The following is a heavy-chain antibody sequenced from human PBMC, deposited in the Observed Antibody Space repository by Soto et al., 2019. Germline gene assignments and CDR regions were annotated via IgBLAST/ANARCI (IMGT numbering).Heavy chain of an antibody. J-gene: IGHJ4*02. D-gene: IGHD6-13*01. CDR1: GFTFSSYA. CDR3: ARDHVAAAGNFDY. CDR2: ISYDGSNK. V-gene: IGHV3-30-3*01. Sequence: GGSLRLSCAASGFTFSSYAMHWVRQAPGKGLEWVAVISYDGSNKYYADSVKGRITISRDNSKNTLYLQMNSLRAEDTAVYYCARDHVAAAGNFDYWGQGTLVTVSS.